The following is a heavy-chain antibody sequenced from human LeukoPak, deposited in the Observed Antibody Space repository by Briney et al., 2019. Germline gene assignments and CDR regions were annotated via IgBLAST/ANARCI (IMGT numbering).Heavy chain of an antibody. J-gene: IGHJ4*02. CDR3: ARDSRVVPAAGHYFDS. CDR1: GFTFSSYA. V-gene: IGHV3-23*01. D-gene: IGHD2-2*01. CDR2: ISGGGGST. Sequence: GGSLRLSCAASGFTFSSYAMSWVRQSPGKGLEWVSAISGGGGSTYYAYYTDSVRGRFTISRDNSKNTLYLQMNSLRAEDTAVYYCARDSRVVPAAGHYFDSWGQGILVTVSS.